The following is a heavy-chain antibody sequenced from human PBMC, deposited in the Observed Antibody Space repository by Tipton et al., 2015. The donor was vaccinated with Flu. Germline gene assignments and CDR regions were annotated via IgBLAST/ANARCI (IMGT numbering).Heavy chain of an antibody. V-gene: IGHV3-30*04. CDR3: AREGYSSGYFDY. J-gene: IGHJ4*02. CDR2: ISYDGSNK. Sequence: QVQLVQSGGGVVQPGRSLRLSCAASGFTFSSYAMHWVRQAPGKGLEWVAVISYDGSNKYYADSVKGRFTISRDNSKNTLYLQMNSLRAEDTAVYYCAREGYSSGYFDYWGQGTLVTVSS. D-gene: IGHD6-19*01. CDR1: GFTFSSYA.